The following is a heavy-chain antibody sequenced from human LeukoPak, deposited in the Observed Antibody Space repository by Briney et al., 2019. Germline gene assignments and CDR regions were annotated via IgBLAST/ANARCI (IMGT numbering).Heavy chain of an antibody. CDR2: IFPSGGEI. Sequence: GGSLSLSCAASGFTFSSYAMSWVRQAPGKGLEWVSSIFPSGGEIHYADSVRGRFTISRDNSKSILSLQMNSLRAEDTAIYYCATYRQVLLPFESWGQGTLVTVSS. J-gene: IGHJ4*02. V-gene: IGHV3-23*01. CDR3: ATYRQVLLPFES. CDR1: GFTFSSYA. D-gene: IGHD5-18*01.